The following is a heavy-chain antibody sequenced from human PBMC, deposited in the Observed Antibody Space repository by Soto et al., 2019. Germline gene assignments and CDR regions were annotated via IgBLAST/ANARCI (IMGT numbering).Heavy chain of an antibody. V-gene: IGHV6-1*01. Sequence: QVQLQQSGPGLVKPSKTLSLTCAISGDSCSSNSASWNWIRQSPSGGLEWLGRTCYMSRWDDEYAGSVRGRISINSDTPRNTVSLQLNSVTPEDTAIYSFARQSDSTGWHVIESWGKGTPVTVSS. CDR2: TCYMSRWDD. CDR3: ARQSDSTGWHVIES. J-gene: IGHJ4*02. CDR1: GDSCSSNSAS. D-gene: IGHD2-8*02.